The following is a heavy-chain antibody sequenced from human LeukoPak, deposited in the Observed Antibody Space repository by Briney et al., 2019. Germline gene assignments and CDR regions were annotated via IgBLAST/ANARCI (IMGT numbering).Heavy chain of an antibody. V-gene: IGHV3-33*01. CDR2: IWYDGSNK. J-gene: IGHJ4*02. CDR1: GSTFSSYG. D-gene: IGHD3-10*01. Sequence: GGSLRLSCAASGSTFSSYGMHWVRQAPGKGLEWVAVIWYDGSNKYYADSVKGRFTISRDNSKNTLYLQMNSLRAEDTAVYYCARCLYYYGSGSYYVDYWGQGTLVTVSS. CDR3: ARCLYYYGSGSYYVDY.